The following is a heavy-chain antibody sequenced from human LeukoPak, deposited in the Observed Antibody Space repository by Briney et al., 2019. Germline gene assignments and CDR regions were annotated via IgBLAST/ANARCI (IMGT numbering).Heavy chain of an antibody. CDR3: ARIAVAGRGFDY. Sequence: SETLSLTCTVSGGSISSSSSYWGWIRQPPGKGLEWVGSIYYSGSTYYNPSLKSRVTIAVDTSKNQFSLKLSSVTAADTAVYYCARIAVAGRGFDYWGQGTLVTVSS. CDR2: IYYSGST. D-gene: IGHD6-19*01. V-gene: IGHV4-39*01. J-gene: IGHJ4*02. CDR1: GGSISSSSSY.